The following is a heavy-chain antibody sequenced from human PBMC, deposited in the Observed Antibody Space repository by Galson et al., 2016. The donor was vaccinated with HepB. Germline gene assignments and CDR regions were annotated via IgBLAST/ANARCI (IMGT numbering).Heavy chain of an antibody. CDR2: ISYSGNA. J-gene: IGHJ3*02. Sequence: TLSLTCSVSGASISSGSHYWTWIRQHPGKGLEWIGRISYSGNAYYNPSLKSRLTISLDTSRNQFSLKLTSVTAADTAVYYCARDQRIGDGYDIWGQGTMVTVSS. CDR3: ARDQRIGDGYDI. D-gene: IGHD2/OR15-2a*01. V-gene: IGHV4-31*03. CDR1: GASISSGSHY.